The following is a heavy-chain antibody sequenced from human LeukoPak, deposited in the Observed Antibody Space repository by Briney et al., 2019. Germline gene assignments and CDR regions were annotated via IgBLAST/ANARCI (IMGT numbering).Heavy chain of an antibody. CDR3: AALYNDQLRFDI. D-gene: IGHD3-3*01. J-gene: IGHJ4*02. Sequence: GGSLRLSCAASGFTFKSAWMNWVRQVPGKGLEWIGRIRSTTDGGTTDYAEPVKGRFAISRDDSTNTLFLQMNSLKTDDTALYYCAALYNDQLRFDIWGQGTHVTVSS. V-gene: IGHV3-15*01. CDR2: IRSTTDGGTT. CDR1: GFTFKSAW.